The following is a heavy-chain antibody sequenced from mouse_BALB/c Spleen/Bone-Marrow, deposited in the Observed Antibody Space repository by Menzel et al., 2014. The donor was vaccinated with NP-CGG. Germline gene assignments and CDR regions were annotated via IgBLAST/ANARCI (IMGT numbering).Heavy chain of an antibody. V-gene: IGHV14-3*02. CDR3: ARNYGYGKSFAY. D-gene: IGHD2-2*01. Sequence: EVMLVESGAELVKPGASVKLSCTASGFNIKDTYMHWVQQRPEQGLEWIGRIDPANGNTKYDPKFQGKATITADTSSNTAYLQLSSLTSEDAAVYYCARNYGYGKSFAYWGQGTLVTVSA. CDR1: GFNIKDTY. CDR2: IDPANGNT. J-gene: IGHJ3*01.